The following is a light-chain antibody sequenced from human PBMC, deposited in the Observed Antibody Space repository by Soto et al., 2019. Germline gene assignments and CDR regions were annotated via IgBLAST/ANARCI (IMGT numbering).Light chain of an antibody. J-gene: IGKJ1*01. CDR3: HQRQSWPRT. CDR2: QTS. V-gene: IGKV3-11*01. CDR1: QYINTR. Sequence: EIVMPQSPATLSSFPGDRVTLSCRASQYINTRLAWYQHRPGQAPRLLIYQTSIRAAGIPARFRASGTGTDFTLTISDVQPEDFAVYYCHQRQSWPRTFGQGTKVDI.